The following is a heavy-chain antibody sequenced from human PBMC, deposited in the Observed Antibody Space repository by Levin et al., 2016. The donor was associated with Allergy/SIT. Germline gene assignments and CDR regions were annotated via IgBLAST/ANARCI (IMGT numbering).Heavy chain of an antibody. CDR1: GYTFTSYA. J-gene: IGHJ4*02. V-gene: IGHV7-4-1*02. CDR2: INTNTGNP. CDR3: AKNGYSSGWYGGYYFDY. D-gene: IGHD6-19*01. Sequence: ASVKVSCKASGYTFTSYAMNWVRQAPGQGLEWMGWINTNTGNPTYAQGFTGRFVFSLDTSVSTAYLQISSLKAEDTAVYYCAKNGYSSGWYGGYYFDYWGQGTLVTVSS.